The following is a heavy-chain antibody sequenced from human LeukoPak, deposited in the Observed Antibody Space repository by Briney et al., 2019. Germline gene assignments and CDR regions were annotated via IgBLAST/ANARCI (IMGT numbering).Heavy chain of an antibody. CDR1: GFTFSSYA. V-gene: IGHV3-23*01. J-gene: IGHJ4*02. D-gene: IGHD3-10*01. CDR3: VKAMGYYGSTKSSATDY. Sequence: GGSLRLSCAASGFTFSSYAMSWVRQAPGKGLEWVSAISGSGGSTYQADSVKGRFTISRDNSKNTLYLQINSLRAEDTAVYYCVKAMGYYGSTKSSATDYWGQGTLVTVSS. CDR2: ISGSGGST.